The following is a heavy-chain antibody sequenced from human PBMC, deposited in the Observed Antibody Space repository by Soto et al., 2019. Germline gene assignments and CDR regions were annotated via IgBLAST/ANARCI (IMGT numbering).Heavy chain of an antibody. J-gene: IGHJ4*02. Sequence: QVQLVQSGAEEKKPGASVKVSCKASGYTFTGYAMHWVRQAPGQRLEWMGWINAGNGNTKYSQKFQRRVTITRDPSASTAYMERSGLRSEDTAVYSGARAVAVPADSAYWGQGPLVTVSS. CDR2: INAGNGNT. V-gene: IGHV1-3*05. D-gene: IGHD6-19*01. CDR3: ARAVAVPADSAY. CDR1: GYTFTGYA.